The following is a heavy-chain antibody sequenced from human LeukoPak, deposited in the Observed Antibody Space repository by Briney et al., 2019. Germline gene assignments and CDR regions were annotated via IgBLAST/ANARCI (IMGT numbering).Heavy chain of an antibody. CDR3: ARGSSTSPYWFDP. J-gene: IGHJ5*02. D-gene: IGHD6-6*01. CDR1: DGSISSGYYY. V-gene: IGHV4-61*02. CDR2: IYTSGST. Sequence: PSETLSLTCSVSDGSISSGYYYWSWIRQPAGKGLEWIGRIYTSGSTNYNPSLKSRVTMSVDTSKNQFPLKLSSVTAADTAVYYCARGSSTSPYWFDPWGQGTLVTVSS.